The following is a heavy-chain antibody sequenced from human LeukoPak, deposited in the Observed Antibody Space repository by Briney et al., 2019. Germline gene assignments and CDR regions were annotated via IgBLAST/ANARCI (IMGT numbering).Heavy chain of an antibody. V-gene: IGHV1-18*01. Sequence: ASVEVSCKASGYTFISYGISWVRQAPGQGLEWMGWISASNGNTNYAQKLQDRVTTTTHTSTSTAYMELRSLRSDDTAMYYCARVSGSYDYWGQGTLVTVSS. CDR2: ISASNGNT. D-gene: IGHD1-26*01. J-gene: IGHJ4*02. CDR3: ARVSGSYDY. CDR1: GYTFISYG.